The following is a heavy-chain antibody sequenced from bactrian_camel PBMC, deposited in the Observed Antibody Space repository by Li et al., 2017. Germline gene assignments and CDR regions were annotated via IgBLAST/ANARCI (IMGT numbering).Heavy chain of an antibody. CDR2: ILSRSGTT. D-gene: IGHD4*01. J-gene: IGHJ4*01. Sequence: DVQLVESGGGSVQAGGSLRLNCVTSGDTSRYNCVGWLRQAPGKGLEWISTILSRSGTTFYASSVKGRFTISGDDPRNTLYLQMDDLKPEDTAVYYCVRRPLVASHLPTFWGQGTQVTVS. CDR1: GDTSRYNC. CDR3: VRRPLVASHLPTF. V-gene: IGHV3S40*01.